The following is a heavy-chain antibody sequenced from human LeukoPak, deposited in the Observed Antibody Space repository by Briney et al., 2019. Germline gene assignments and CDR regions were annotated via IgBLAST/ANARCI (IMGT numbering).Heavy chain of an antibody. CDR3: ARNSAVATSRSWFDP. Sequence: SETLALTCSVFDGSISNYYWSWIRQPPGKGLEGIGYAYYSGSTTYNPPLESRVTISVDTSKDQFSLKLTAVTAADTAVYYFARNSAVATSRSWFDPWGQGTLVTVSS. CDR2: AYYSGST. J-gene: IGHJ5*02. D-gene: IGHD6-19*01. V-gene: IGHV4-59*08. CDR1: DGSISNYY.